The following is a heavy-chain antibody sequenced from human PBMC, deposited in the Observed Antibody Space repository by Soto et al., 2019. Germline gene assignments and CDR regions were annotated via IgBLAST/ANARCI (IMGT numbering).Heavy chain of an antibody. D-gene: IGHD5-18*01. V-gene: IGHV1-69*06. Sequence: QVQLVQSGAEVKKPGSSVKVSCKASGGTFSSYAISWVRQAPGQGLEWMGGIIPFFGTANYAQKFQGRVTITADKSTITAYMELSSLRSEDTAVYYCARDRNRGYSYGKTVYDYYGMDVWGQGTTVTVSS. CDR3: ARDRNRGYSYGKTVYDYYGMDV. CDR1: GGTFSSYA. CDR2: IIPFFGTA. J-gene: IGHJ6*02.